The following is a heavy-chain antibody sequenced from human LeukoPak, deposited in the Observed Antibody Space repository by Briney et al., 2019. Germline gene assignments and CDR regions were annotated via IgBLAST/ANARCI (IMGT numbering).Heavy chain of an antibody. Sequence: SETLSLTCTVSGGSISSYYWSWIRQPPGKGLEWIGHIYYSGSTNYNPSLKSRVTISVDTSKNQFSLKLSSVTAADTAVYYCAGASYDSSGVHWGQGTLVTVSS. CDR1: GGSISSYY. D-gene: IGHD3-22*01. V-gene: IGHV4-59*01. CDR2: IYYSGST. J-gene: IGHJ4*02. CDR3: AGASYDSSGVH.